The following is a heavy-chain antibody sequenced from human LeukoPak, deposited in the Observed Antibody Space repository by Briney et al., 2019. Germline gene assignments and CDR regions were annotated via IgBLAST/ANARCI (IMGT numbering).Heavy chain of an antibody. J-gene: IGHJ6*02. Sequence: GGSLRLSCAASGFTFSSYSMNWVRQAPGKGLEWVSSISSSSSYIYYADSVKGRFTISRDNAKNSLYLQMNSLRAEDTAVYYCARVIVGEGGSDPDYYYYGMDVWGQGTTVTVSS. D-gene: IGHD1-26*01. CDR3: ARVIVGEGGSDPDYYYYGMDV. CDR2: ISSSSSYI. V-gene: IGHV3-21*04. CDR1: GFTFSSYS.